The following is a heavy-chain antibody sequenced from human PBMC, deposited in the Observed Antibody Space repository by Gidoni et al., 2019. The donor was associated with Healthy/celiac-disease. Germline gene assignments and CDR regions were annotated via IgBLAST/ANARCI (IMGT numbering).Heavy chain of an antibody. V-gene: IGHV3-9*01. CDR2: ISWNSGSI. CDR3: AGGYDYHIMDY. CDR1: GFTFDDYA. Sequence: EVQLVESGGGLVQPGRSLRLSCAASGFTFDDYAMHWVRQAPGKGRAWVSGISWNSGSIGYADSVKGRFTISRDNAKNSLYLQMNSLRAEDTALYYCAGGYDYHIMDYWGQGTLVTVSS. J-gene: IGHJ4*02. D-gene: IGHD5-12*01.